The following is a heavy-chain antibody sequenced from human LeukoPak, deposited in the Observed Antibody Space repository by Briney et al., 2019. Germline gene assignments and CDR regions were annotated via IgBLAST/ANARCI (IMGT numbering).Heavy chain of an antibody. CDR1: GYTFTRYD. V-gene: IGHV1-8*03. Sequence: GASVKVSCKASGYTFTRYDINWVRQATGQGLEWMGWMNPNSGNTGYAQKFQGRVTITRNTSISKAYMELSSLRSEDTAVYYCARGGVRTVTTSSGIIDMDVWGKGTTVTVSS. D-gene: IGHD4-17*01. J-gene: IGHJ6*03. CDR3: ARGGVRTVTTSSGIIDMDV. CDR2: MNPNSGNT.